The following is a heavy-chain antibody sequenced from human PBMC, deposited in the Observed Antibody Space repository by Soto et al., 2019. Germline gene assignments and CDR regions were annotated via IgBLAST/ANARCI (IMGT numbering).Heavy chain of an antibody. V-gene: IGHV3-30*03. D-gene: IGHD2-15*01. CDR2: IPYDGRNA. Sequence: GGSLRLSCAASTFIFSNHAMHWVRQAPGKGLEWVAVIPYDGRNAIYADSVKGRFSISRDNSKNTLYLQMNSLRAEDTAVYYCARGGVAAPYGMDVWGQGTTVTVSS. CDR3: ARGGVAAPYGMDV. J-gene: IGHJ6*02. CDR1: TFIFSNHA.